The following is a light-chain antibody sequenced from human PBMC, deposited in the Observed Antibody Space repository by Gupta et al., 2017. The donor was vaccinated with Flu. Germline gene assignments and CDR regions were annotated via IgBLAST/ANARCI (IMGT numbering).Light chain of an antibody. CDR2: AAS. Sequence: DIQMTQSPSPLSASVGDRVTITCRASQSISSYLNWYQQKPGKAPKLLIYAASSLQSGVPSRFSGSVSGTDFTLTISRLQPEDLATYYCQQSDSFPWTFGQGTKVEIK. CDR3: QQSDSFPWT. J-gene: IGKJ1*01. V-gene: IGKV1-39*01. CDR1: QSISSY.